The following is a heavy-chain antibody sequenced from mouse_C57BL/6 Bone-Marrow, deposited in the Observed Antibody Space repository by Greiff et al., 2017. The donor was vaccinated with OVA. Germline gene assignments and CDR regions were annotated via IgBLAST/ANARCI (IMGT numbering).Heavy chain of an antibody. CDR1: GFTFSSYA. D-gene: IGHD2-1*01. CDR2: ISSGGDYI. Sequence: EVKVEESGEGLVKPGGSLKLSCAASGFTFSSYAMSWVRQTPEKRLEWVAYISSGGDYIYYADTVKGRFTISRDNARNTLYLQMSSLKSEDTAMYYCTRDGNYYFDYWGQGTTLTVSS. V-gene: IGHV5-9-1*02. CDR3: TRDGNYYFDY. J-gene: IGHJ2*01.